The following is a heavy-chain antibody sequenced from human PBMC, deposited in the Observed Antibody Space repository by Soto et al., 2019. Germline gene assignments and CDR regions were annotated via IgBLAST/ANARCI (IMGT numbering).Heavy chain of an antibody. CDR1: GYTFTSYA. J-gene: IGHJ5*02. D-gene: IGHD2-15*01. V-gene: IGHV1-3*01. Sequence: GASVKVSCKASGYTFTSYAMHWVRQAPGQRLEWMGWINAGNGNTKYSQKFQGRVTITRDTSASTAYMELSSLRSEDTAVYYCARGVVVVVAPPNWFVPWGQGTLVTLSS. CDR3: ARGVVVVVAPPNWFVP. CDR2: INAGNGNT.